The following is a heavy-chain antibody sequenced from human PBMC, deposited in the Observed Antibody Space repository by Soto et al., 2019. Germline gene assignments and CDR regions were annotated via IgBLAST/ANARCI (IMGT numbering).Heavy chain of an antibody. D-gene: IGHD2-15*01. CDR1: GGTFSSYA. CDR2: IIPIFGTA. V-gene: IGHV1-69*06. Sequence: GASVKVSCKASGGTFSSYAISWVRQAPGEGLEWMGGIIPIFGTANYAQKFQGRVTITADKSTSTAYMELSSLRSEDTAVYYCARDPGYCSGGSCYEVDYWGQGTLVTVSS. J-gene: IGHJ4*02. CDR3: ARDPGYCSGGSCYEVDY.